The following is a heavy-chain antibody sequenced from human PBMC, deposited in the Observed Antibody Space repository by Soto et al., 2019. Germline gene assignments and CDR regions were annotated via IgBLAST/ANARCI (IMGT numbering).Heavy chain of an antibody. D-gene: IGHD4-17*01. CDR3: ARHGFYGDYASNYFDP. Sequence: GESLKISFEGFGYNFATHWIAWVRQMPGKGLEYMGIIYPGDSDSRYSPPFQGQVTFSADKSISTAYMQWSSLKASDTAMYYCARHGFYGDYASNYFDPWGQGTLVTVSS. CDR1: GYNFATHW. CDR2: IYPGDSDS. V-gene: IGHV5-51*01. J-gene: IGHJ5*02.